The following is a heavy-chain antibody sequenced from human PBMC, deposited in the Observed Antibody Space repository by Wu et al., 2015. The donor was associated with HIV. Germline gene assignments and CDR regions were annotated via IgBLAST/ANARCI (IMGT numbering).Heavy chain of an antibody. J-gene: IGHJ2*01. D-gene: IGHD1-26*01. V-gene: IGHV1-8*01. CDR1: GYTFTSYD. CDR3: ARDDSGSFTAYWYFDL. Sequence: QVQLVQSGAEVKKPGASVKVSCKASGYTFTSYDINWVRQATGQGLEWMGWMNPNSGNTGYAQKFQGRVTMTRNTSISTAYMELSSLRSEDTAVYYCARDDSGSFTAYWYFDLWGRGTLVTVSS. CDR2: MNPNSGNT.